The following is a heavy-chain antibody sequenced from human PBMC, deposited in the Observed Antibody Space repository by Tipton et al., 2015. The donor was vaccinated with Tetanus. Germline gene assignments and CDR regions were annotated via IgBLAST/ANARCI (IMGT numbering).Heavy chain of an antibody. D-gene: IGHD5-24*01. Sequence: TLSLTCTVSGGSISTYYWSWIRQPPGKGLEWIGYIYYRGSTNYYPSLKSRVTMSVDTSKNQFSLNLSSVTAADTAVYYCARGDGSTLHYWDQGTLVTVSS. V-gene: IGHV4-59*01. CDR2: IYYRGST. CDR1: GGSISTYY. CDR3: ARGDGSTLHY. J-gene: IGHJ4*02.